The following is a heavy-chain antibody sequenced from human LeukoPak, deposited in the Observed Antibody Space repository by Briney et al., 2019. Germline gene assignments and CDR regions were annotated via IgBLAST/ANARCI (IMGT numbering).Heavy chain of an antibody. J-gene: IGHJ4*02. V-gene: IGHV4-61*01. CDR3: ARGDYYYFSRRYLGLDY. D-gene: IGHD3-10*01. CDR1: GGSISSSSYY. Sequence: PSETLSLTCTVSGGSISSSSYYWNWIRQPPGKGLEWLGYISYSGDTKYNPSLNSRVTISLVTSKNQFSLKLSSLTAADTAVYYCARGDYYYFSRRYLGLDYWGQGILVTVSS. CDR2: ISYSGDT.